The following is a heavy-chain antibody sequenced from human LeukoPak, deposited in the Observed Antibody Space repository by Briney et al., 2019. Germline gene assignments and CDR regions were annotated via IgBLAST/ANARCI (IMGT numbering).Heavy chain of an antibody. Sequence: PGRSLRPSCAASGFTFSSYGMHWVRQAPGKGLEWVAVISYDGSNKYYADSVKGRFTISRDNSKNTLYLQMNSLRAEDTAVYYCAKDQYSSGWYSDYWGQGTLVTVSS. CDR3: AKDQYSSGWYSDY. CDR2: ISYDGSNK. D-gene: IGHD6-19*01. J-gene: IGHJ4*02. CDR1: GFTFSSYG. V-gene: IGHV3-30*18.